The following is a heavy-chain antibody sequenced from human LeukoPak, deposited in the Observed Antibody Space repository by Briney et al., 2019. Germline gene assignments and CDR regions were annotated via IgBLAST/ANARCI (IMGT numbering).Heavy chain of an antibody. D-gene: IGHD4-17*01. Sequence: GASVKVSCKVSGYTLTELSMHWVRQAPGKGLEWMGGFDPEDGETIYAQKFQGRVTMTEDTSTDTAYMELSSLRSEDTAVYYCATTTLTTVTPELNWYFDLWGRGTLVTVSS. CDR1: GYTLTELS. J-gene: IGHJ2*01. V-gene: IGHV1-24*01. CDR3: ATTTLTTVTPELNWYFDL. CDR2: FDPEDGET.